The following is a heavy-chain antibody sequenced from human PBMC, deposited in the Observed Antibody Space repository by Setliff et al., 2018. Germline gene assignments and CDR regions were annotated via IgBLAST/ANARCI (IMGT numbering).Heavy chain of an antibody. V-gene: IGHV1-18*01. J-gene: IGHJ4*02. CDR1: GFSFSTFG. CDR2: ISPYSGET. CDR3: TRSRAPRVVLAADFDL. Sequence: WASVKVSCKTSGFSFSTFGFSWVRQAPGQGLEWMGWISPYSGETNYAQKFQDRLSVTADTSSKTTYMELRSLTSDDTAVYFCTRSRAPRVVLAADFDLWGQGTRVTVSS. D-gene: IGHD2-15*01.